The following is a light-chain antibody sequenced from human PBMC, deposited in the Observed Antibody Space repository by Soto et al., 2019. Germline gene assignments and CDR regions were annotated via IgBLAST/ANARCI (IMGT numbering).Light chain of an antibody. Sequence: EIVMTHPPATRSVSQGKRATLSCTARQSGSSNSAWYQQQPGQAPRLLIYGASAGATGIPARFSGSGSGTEFTLTISSLLAEDFAVYYCQQYNNWPTFGGGTKVDIK. CDR3: QQYNNWPT. V-gene: IGKV3-15*01. J-gene: IGKJ4*01. CDR1: QSGSSN. CDR2: GAS.